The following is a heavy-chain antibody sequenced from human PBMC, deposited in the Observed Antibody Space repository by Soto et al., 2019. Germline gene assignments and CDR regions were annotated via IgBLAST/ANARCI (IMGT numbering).Heavy chain of an antibody. CDR2: LYAGGGA. D-gene: IGHD3-3*01. V-gene: IGHV3-66*01. Sequence: GSLRLSFAVSRFSVSNIYIIWVLQTPLNGLEWVSVLYAGGGAYYVDSVKGRFTISRDTSKNTLSLEMNSLRAEDAAVYYCARGRPGGIIISPGGFDIWGQGTMVTVSS. CDR3: ARGRPGGIIISPGGFDI. CDR1: RFSVSNIY. J-gene: IGHJ3*02.